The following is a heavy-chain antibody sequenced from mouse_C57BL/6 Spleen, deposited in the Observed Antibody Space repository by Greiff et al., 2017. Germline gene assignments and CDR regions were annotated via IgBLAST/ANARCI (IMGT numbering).Heavy chain of an antibody. CDR1: GFSLSTFGMG. D-gene: IGHD1-1*01. V-gene: IGHV8-8*01. J-gene: IGHJ3*01. CDR3: ARSGTTVVSPFAY. CDR2: IWWDDDK. Sequence: QVTLKVSGPGILQPSQTLSLTCSFSGFSLSTFGMGVGWIRPPSGKGLVWLAHIWWDDDKNYNPALKSRLTISKDTSKNQVCLKIANVDTADTATYYCARSGTTVVSPFAYWGQGTLVTVSA.